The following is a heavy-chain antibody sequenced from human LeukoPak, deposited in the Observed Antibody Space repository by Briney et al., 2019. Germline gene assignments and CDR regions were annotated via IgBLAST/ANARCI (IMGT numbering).Heavy chain of an antibody. CDR3: ARVSQTIRFLEWLHAFDI. D-gene: IGHD3-3*01. V-gene: IGHV3-21*01. CDR1: GFTFSSYS. Sequence: PGGSLRLSCAASGFTFSSYSMNWVRQAPGKGLEWVSSISSSSSYIYYADSVKGRFTISRDNAKNSLYLQMNSLRAEDTAVYYCARVSQTIRFLEWLHAFDIWGQGTMVTV. CDR2: ISSSSSYI. J-gene: IGHJ3*02.